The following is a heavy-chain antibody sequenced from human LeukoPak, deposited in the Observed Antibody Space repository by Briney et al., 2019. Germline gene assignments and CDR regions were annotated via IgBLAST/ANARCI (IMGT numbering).Heavy chain of an antibody. D-gene: IGHD1-1*01. V-gene: IGHV3-30*18. J-gene: IGHJ4*02. CDR3: AKSRSGSANWALQIFDN. Sequence: QPGGSLRLSCAASGFTFSSYGMHWVRQAPGKGLEWVAVISYDGSNKYYADSVKGRFTISRDNSKNTVYVQMNSLRVEDTAVYYCAKSRSGSANWALQIFDNWGQGTLVTVSS. CDR2: ISYDGSNK. CDR1: GFTFSSYG.